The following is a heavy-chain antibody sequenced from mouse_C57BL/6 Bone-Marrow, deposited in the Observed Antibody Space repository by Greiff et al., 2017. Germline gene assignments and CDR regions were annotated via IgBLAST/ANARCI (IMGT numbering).Heavy chain of an antibody. CDR1: GFTFNTYS. D-gene: IGHD1-1*01. J-gene: IGHJ4*01. CDR3: VRLVGYSMDY. V-gene: IGHV10-3*01. CDR2: IRSKSSNYAT. Sequence: EVQLVESGGGLVQPKGSLKLSCAASGFTFNTYSMHWVRQAPGKGLEWVARIRSKSSNYATYYAVSVKDRFTISRDDSQSMLYLQMNNLTSEDTAVYFCVRLVGYSMDYWGQGTSVTVSS.